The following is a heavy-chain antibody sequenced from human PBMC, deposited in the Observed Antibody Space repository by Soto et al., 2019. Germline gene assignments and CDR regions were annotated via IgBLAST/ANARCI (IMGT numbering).Heavy chain of an antibody. J-gene: IGHJ6*02. CDR1: GGTFSSYA. Sequence: SVKVSCKASGGTFSSYAISWVRQAPGQGLEWMGGIIPIFGTANYAQKFQGRVTITADESTSTAYMELSSLRPEDTAVYYCARDSLMERPVFSIGYYYGMDVWGQGTTVTVSS. CDR3: ARDSLMERPVFSIGYYYGMDV. CDR2: IIPIFGTA. D-gene: IGHD1-1*01. V-gene: IGHV1-69*13.